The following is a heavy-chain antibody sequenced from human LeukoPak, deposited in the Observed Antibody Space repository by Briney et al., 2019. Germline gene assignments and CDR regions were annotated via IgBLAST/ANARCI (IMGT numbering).Heavy chain of an antibody. CDR1: GYTFTSYY. CDR3: ARGIMRFGELLSPDAFDI. J-gene: IGHJ3*02. D-gene: IGHD3-10*01. V-gene: IGHV1-46*01. CDR2: INPSGGST. Sequence: GASVKVSCKASGYTFTSYYMHWVRQAPGQGLEWMGIINPSGGSTSYAQKFQGRVTMTRDTSTSTVYMELSSLRSEDTAAYYCARGIMRFGELLSPDAFDIWGQGTMVTVSS.